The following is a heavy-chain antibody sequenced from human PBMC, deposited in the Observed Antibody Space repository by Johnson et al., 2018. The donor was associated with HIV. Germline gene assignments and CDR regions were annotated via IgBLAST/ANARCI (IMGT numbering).Heavy chain of an antibody. CDR1: GFTVSSNY. D-gene: IGHD1-1*01. Sequence: VQLVESGGGLIQPGGSLRLSCAASGFTVSSNYMSWVRQAPGKGLEWVSVIYSGGSTYYADTVKGRFTISRDISKNTLYPEMNSLRAEDTAVYYCARGDGYRRAFDIWGQGTMVTVSS. CDR2: IYSGGST. CDR3: ARGDGYRRAFDI. V-gene: IGHV3-53*01. J-gene: IGHJ3*02.